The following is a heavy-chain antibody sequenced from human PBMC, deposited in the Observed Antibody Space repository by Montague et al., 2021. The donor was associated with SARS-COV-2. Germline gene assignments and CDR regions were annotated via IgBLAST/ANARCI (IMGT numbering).Heavy chain of an antibody. CDR3: ARENLGGEGTDAFDI. D-gene: IGHD1-1*01. CDR1: GDSVAALRRR. CDR2: ILYGTNNYH. J-gene: IGHJ3*02. V-gene: IGHV6-1*01. Sequence: CAISGDSVAALRRRWKWNTHAPQSRLQRVCRILYGTNNYHVYASSVKTRITINPDTSRNQFSLHLKSVTPEDSAVYYCARENLGGEGTDAFDIWGQGTVVTVS.